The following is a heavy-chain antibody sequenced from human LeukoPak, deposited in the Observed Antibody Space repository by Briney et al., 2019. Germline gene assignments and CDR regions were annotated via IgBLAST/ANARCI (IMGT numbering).Heavy chain of an antibody. CDR3: AKGVGWSSAEYFRH. V-gene: IGHV3-23*01. CDR2: ISGSGGST. Sequence: GGSLRLSCAASGFTFSSYAMSWARQAPGKGLEWVSAISGSGGSTYYADSVKGRFTISRDNSKNTLYLQMNSLRAEDTAVYYCAKGVGWSSAEYFRHWGQGTLVTVSS. D-gene: IGHD3-10*01. CDR1: GFTFSSYA. J-gene: IGHJ1*01.